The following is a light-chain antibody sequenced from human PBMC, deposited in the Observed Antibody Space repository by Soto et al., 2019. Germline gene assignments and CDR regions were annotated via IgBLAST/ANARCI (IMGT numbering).Light chain of an antibody. CDR2: GAS. CDR1: QSVSSSY. CDR3: QQYGSSPPRYT. Sequence: EIVLAQSPGTLSLSPGERATLSCRASQSVSSSYLAWYQQKPGQAPRLLIYGASSRATGIPDSFSGSGSGTDLTLTISRLEPEDFAVYYCQQYGSSPPRYTLGQGTKLEIK. V-gene: IGKV3-20*01. J-gene: IGKJ2*01.